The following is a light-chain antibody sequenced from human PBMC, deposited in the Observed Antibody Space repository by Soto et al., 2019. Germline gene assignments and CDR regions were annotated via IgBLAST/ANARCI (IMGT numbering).Light chain of an antibody. V-gene: IGKV1-9*01. Sequence: DIQLTQSPSFLSASVEDRVTISCRASYDISGSFAWYQQEPGKPPKLLIYDSSTLQTGVPSRFTGSGSERKFSLTNSNLQFGHLATYFCQQLSHYPYTLGQGTKLEI. CDR1: YDISGS. CDR3: QQLSHYPYT. CDR2: DSS. J-gene: IGKJ2*01.